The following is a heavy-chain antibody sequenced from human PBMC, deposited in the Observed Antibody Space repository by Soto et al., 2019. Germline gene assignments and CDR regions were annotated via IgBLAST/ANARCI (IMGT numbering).Heavy chain of an antibody. J-gene: IGHJ4*02. CDR3: ARWGTTRGLDV. Sequence: QVQLVESGGGVVQPGTSLRLSCVGSGFIFRSYVIHWVRQAPGKGLEWVALTSYDGSNTYYDDSVKGRFTISRDNSRNTVDLQMDSLRLEDMALYYCARWGTTRGLDVWGQGTLVSVSS. CDR2: TSYDGSNT. CDR1: GFIFRSYV. D-gene: IGHD3-10*01. V-gene: IGHV3-30*19.